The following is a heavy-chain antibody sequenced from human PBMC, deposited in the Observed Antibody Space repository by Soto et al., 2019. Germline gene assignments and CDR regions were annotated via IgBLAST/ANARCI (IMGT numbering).Heavy chain of an antibody. J-gene: IGHJ4*02. CDR2: ISGSGGST. V-gene: IGHV3-23*01. CDR1: GFTFSSYA. CDR3: AKDVITMVRGVTFSDY. Sequence: GGSLRLSCAASGFTFSSYAMSWVRQAPGKGLEWVSAISGSGGSTYYADSVKGRFTISRDNSKNTLYLQMNSLRAEDTAVYYCAKDVITMVRGVTFSDYWGQGTLVTVSS. D-gene: IGHD3-10*01.